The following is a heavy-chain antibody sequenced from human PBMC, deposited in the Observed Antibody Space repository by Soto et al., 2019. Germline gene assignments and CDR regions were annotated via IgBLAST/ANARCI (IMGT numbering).Heavy chain of an antibody. J-gene: IGHJ4*02. D-gene: IGHD2-8*02. CDR2: INTGSGYT. CDR1: SYTFSNYA. Sequence: QVHLVQCGAEVKKPGSSVRVSCKTSSYTFSNYAISWVRQAPGQGLEWMGWINTGSGYTNYAHDRVTMTKDASTYTAYLEVTSLRSGDTSIYYYARDRVYTGGSDADYWGQGTLVTVSS. CDR3: ARDRVYTGGSDADY. V-gene: IGHV1-18*01.